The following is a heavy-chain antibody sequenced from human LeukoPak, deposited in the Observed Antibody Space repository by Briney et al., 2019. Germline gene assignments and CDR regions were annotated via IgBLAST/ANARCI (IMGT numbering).Heavy chain of an antibody. CDR3: ARAGPGKLRFLEWLLKPNPRIFDY. V-gene: IGHV4-4*07. CDR2: IYTGGST. CDR1: GASVSTYY. Sequence: ASETLSLTCTVSGASVSTYYWSWIRQPARKGLEWIGRIYTGGSTNYNPSLKSRVTMSVDTSKNQFSLKLSSVTAADTAVYYCARAGPGKLRFLEWLLKPNPRIFDYWGQGTLVTVSS. J-gene: IGHJ4*02. D-gene: IGHD3-3*01.